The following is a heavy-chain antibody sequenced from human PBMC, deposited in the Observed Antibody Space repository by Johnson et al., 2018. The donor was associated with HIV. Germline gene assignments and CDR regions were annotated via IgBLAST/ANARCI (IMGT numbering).Heavy chain of an antibody. D-gene: IGHD1-26*01. Sequence: QMQLVESGGGVVQPGRSLRLSCAASGFTFSSYSMHWVRQAPGKGLEWVAVISYDGSNKYYADSVKGRFTISRDNSKNTLYLQMNSLRAEDTAVYYCARDWSECGSYHACDIWGQGTMVTVSS. V-gene: IGHV3-30*04. CDR1: GFTFSSYS. J-gene: IGHJ3*02. CDR3: ARDWSECGSYHACDI. CDR2: ISYDGSNK.